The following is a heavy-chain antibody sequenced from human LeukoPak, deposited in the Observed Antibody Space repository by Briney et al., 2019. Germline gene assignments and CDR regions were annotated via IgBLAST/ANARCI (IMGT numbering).Heavy chain of an antibody. CDR1: GFTFSTYW. CDR2: IKQDGSEK. Sequence: GGSLRLSCAASGFTFSTYWMSWVRQAPGKGLEWVAKIKQDGSEKYYVDSVKGRFTISRDNAKNSMYLLMNSLRVEDTAVYYCAKHPSGYYYDHFDYWGQGTLVTVSS. V-gene: IGHV3-7*03. J-gene: IGHJ4*02. D-gene: IGHD3-22*01. CDR3: AKHPSGYYYDHFDY.